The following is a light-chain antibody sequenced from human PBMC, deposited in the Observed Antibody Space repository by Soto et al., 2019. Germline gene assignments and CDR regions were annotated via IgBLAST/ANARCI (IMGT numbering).Light chain of an antibody. J-gene: IGKJ3*01. CDR3: QKYSSVPV. CDR2: AAS. Sequence: DIPMTQSPSSLSASVGARVTITCRASQGINNYVAWYQQKPGKPPKLLIYAASTLQAGVPSRFSGSGSGTDFTLTINSLQPGDVATYSCQKYSSVPVFGPGTKVDIK. CDR1: QGINNY. V-gene: IGKV1-27*01.